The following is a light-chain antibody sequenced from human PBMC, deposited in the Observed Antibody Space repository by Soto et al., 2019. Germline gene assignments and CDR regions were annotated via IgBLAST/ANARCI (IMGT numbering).Light chain of an antibody. CDR1: SSDVGGYNY. V-gene: IGLV2-14*01. CDR2: KVS. CDR3: SSYTSSSTYV. Sequence: QSALTQPASVSGSPGQSITISCTGTSSDVGGYNYVSWYQQHPGKAPKLMIYKVSNRPSGVSNRFSGSKSGNTASLTISGLQAEDEADYYCSSYTSSSTYVFGTGTKATVL. J-gene: IGLJ1*01.